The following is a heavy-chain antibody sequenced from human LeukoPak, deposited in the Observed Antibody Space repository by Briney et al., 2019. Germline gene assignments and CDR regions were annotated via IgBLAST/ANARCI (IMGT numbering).Heavy chain of an antibody. Sequence: SETLSLTCTVSGGSISSYYRSWIRQPAGKGLEWIGRIYTSGSTNYNPSLKSRVTMSVDTSKNQFSLKLSSVTAADTAVYYCARDLPNWNDDGVYYYYMDVWGKGTTVTVSS. CDR1: GGSISSYY. V-gene: IGHV4-4*07. D-gene: IGHD1-20*01. CDR3: ARDLPNWNDDGVYYYYMDV. J-gene: IGHJ6*03. CDR2: IYTSGST.